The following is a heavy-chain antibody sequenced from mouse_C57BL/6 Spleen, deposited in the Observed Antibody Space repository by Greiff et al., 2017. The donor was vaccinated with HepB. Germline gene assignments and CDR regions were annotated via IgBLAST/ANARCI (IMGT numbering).Heavy chain of an antibody. CDR2: INPSTGGT. Sequence: VQLQQSGPELVKPGASVKISCKASGYSFTGYYMNWVKQSPEKSLEWIGEINPSTGGTTYNQKFKAKATLTVDKSSSTAYMQLKSLTSEDSAVYYCARVGKFYYYGSSPDYWGQGTTLTVSS. CDR3: ARVGKFYYYGSSPDY. J-gene: IGHJ2*01. D-gene: IGHD1-1*01. CDR1: GYSFTGYY. V-gene: IGHV1-42*01.